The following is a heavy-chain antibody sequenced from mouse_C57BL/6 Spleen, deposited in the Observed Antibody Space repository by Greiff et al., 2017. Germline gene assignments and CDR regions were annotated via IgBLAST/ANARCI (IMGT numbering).Heavy chain of an antibody. J-gene: IGHJ4*01. CDR2: IRLKSDNYAT. Sequence: EVKLVESGGGLVQPGGSMKLSCVASGFTFSNYWMNWVRQSPEKGLEWVAQIRLKSDNYATHYAESVKGRFTISRDDSKSSVYLQMNNLSAEDTGIYYCTGWYYGSKDYAMDYWGPGTSVTVSS. D-gene: IGHD1-1*01. CDR1: GFTFSNYW. CDR3: TGWYYGSKDYAMDY. V-gene: IGHV6-3*01.